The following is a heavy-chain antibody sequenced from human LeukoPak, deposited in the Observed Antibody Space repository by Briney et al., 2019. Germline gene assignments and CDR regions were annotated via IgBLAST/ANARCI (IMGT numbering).Heavy chain of an antibody. V-gene: IGHV4-59*01. Sequence: SETLSLTCTVSGGSISSYYWSWIRQPPGKGLEWIGYIYYSGSTNYNPSLKSRVTISVDTSKNQFSLKLSSVTAADTAVYYCARGAVVAGIYFDYWAREPWSPSPQ. D-gene: IGHD2-21*01. CDR2: IYYSGST. CDR1: GGSISSYY. CDR3: ARGAVVAGIYFDY. J-gene: IGHJ4*02.